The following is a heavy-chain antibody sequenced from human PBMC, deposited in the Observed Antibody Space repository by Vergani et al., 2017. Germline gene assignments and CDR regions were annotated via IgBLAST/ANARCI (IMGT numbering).Heavy chain of an antibody. D-gene: IGHD1-26*01. J-gene: IGHJ6*03. Sequence: DVHLAESGGGFFQPGGSLRLSCSASGFSFNSYWMHWVRQVPGKGLLWVSRIKSDGSITAYADSVKGRFTISRDNAQNTLYLQMDSLRAEDTAVYYCARDGWELLDYFYYMDVWGKGTTVTVSS. CDR1: GFSFNSYW. CDR2: IKSDGSIT. CDR3: ARDGWELLDYFYYMDV. V-gene: IGHV3-74*03.